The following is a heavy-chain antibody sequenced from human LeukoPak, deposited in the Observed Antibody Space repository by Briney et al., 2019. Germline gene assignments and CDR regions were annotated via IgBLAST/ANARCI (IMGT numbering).Heavy chain of an antibody. CDR2: IYYSGNT. CDR1: GVSISSSNSY. J-gene: IGHJ4*02. CDR3: ARAHYYDSSGYYYFDY. V-gene: IGHV4-39*01. D-gene: IGHD3-22*01. Sequence: SETLSLTCTVSGVSISSSNSYWGWIRQPPGKGLEWIGSIYYSGNTYYNASLKSQVSISIDTSKNQFSLRLTSVTAADTAVYYCARAHYYDSSGYYYFDYWGQGTLVTVSS.